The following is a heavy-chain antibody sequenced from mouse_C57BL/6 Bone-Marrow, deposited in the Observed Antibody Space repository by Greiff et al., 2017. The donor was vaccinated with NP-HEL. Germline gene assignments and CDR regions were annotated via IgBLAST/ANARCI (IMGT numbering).Heavy chain of an antibody. V-gene: IGHV1-81*01. J-gene: IGHJ3*01. CDR1: GYTFTSYG. Sequence: QVQLQQSGAELARPGASVKLSCKASGYTFTSYGISWVKQRPGQGLEWIGEIYPRSGNTYYNEKFKGKATLTADKSSSTAYMELRSLTSEDSAVYFCARPGQLRPTSFAYWGQGTLVTVSA. D-gene: IGHD3-2*02. CDR2: IYPRSGNT. CDR3: ARPGQLRPTSFAY.